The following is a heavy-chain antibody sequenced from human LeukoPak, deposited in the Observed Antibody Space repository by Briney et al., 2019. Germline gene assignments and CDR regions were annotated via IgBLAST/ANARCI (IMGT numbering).Heavy chain of an antibody. CDR2: IYYSGST. CDR3: ARGGTTVTPLDY. D-gene: IGHD4-11*01. Sequence: NASETLSLTCTVSGGSLSSGDYYWSWIRQPPGKGLEWIGYIYYSGSTYYNPSLKSRVTISVDTSKNQFSLKLSSVTAADTAVYYCARGGTTVTPLDYWGQGTLVTVSS. CDR1: GGSLSSGDYY. V-gene: IGHV4-30-4*01. J-gene: IGHJ4*02.